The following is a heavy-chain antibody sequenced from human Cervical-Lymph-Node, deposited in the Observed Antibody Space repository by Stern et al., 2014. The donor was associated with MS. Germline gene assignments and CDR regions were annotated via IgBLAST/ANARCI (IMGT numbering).Heavy chain of an antibody. D-gene: IGHD3-9*01. Sequence: EVQLVESGGGLVKPGGSLRLSCAASGFTFSPYSMNWVRQAPGKGLEWVSSISSSSSYIHYADSVKGRFTISRDNAKNSLYLQMNSLRAEDTAVYYCAKERSDYDILTGYYLYYFDYWGQGTLVTVSS. V-gene: IGHV3-21*01. J-gene: IGHJ4*02. CDR3: AKERSDYDILTGYYLYYFDY. CDR2: ISSSSSYI. CDR1: GFTFSPYS.